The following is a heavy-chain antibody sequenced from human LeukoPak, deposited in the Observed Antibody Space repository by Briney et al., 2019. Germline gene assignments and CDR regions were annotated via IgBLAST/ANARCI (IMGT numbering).Heavy chain of an antibody. V-gene: IGHV4-4*07. CDR2: IYTSGKT. J-gene: IGHJ5*01. CDR1: GGSINSYY. CDR3: ARDVGSSGWFDF. D-gene: IGHD6-19*01. Sequence: SETLSLTCTVSGGSINSYYWNWIRQPAGKGLEWIGRIYTSGKTNYNPSLKSRLTMSVDTSKSRFSLKLNSVTAADTAVYYCARDVGSSGWFDFWGQGTLVTVSS.